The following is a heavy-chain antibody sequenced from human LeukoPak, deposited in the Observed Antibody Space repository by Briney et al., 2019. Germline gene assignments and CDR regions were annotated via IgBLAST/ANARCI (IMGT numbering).Heavy chain of an antibody. J-gene: IGHJ5*02. CDR2: IYFSGST. Sequence: SETLSLTCTVSGGSISSYYWSWIRQPPGKGLEWIVYIYFSGSTNYNPSLKSRVTISVDTSKNQLSLKLSCVAAADTAVYYCARVGGSLYNRFVAAGVLGGYNWFDPWGEGTLVTVSS. D-gene: IGHD3-3*01. V-gene: IGHV4-59*01. CDR1: GGSISSYY. CDR3: ARVGGSLYNRFVAAGVLGGYNWFDP.